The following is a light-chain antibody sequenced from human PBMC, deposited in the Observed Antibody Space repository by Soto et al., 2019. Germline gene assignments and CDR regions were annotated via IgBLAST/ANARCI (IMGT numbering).Light chain of an antibody. Sequence: DIQMTQSPSTLSASVGDRVTITCRASQSISSWLAWYQQKPGKAPKLPIYKASSLESGVPSRFSGSGSGTEFTLTISSLQPDYFATYYCQQYNSYSTFGKGTKVEIK. CDR1: QSISSW. J-gene: IGKJ1*01. CDR3: QQYNSYST. V-gene: IGKV1-5*03. CDR2: KAS.